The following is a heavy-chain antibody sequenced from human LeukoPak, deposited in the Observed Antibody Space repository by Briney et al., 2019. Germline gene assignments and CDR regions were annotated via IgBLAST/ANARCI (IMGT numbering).Heavy chain of an antibody. CDR3: ARDYNYRFDY. V-gene: IGHV3-7*04. J-gene: IGHJ4*02. CDR2: IKEDGSEK. Sequence: PGGSLRLSCAASGFTFSNYRMSWVRQAPGKGLVWVANIKEDGSEKYYVDSVKGRFTISRDNAKNSLYLQMHSLRAEDTAVYFCARDYNYRFDYWGQGTLVTVSS. D-gene: IGHD1-1*01. CDR1: GFTFSNYR.